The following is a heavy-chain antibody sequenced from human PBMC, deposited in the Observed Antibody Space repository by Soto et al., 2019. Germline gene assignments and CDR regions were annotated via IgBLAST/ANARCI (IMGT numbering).Heavy chain of an antibody. V-gene: IGHV3-11*06. CDR3: ARLRAAGCYVEGDM. J-gene: IGHJ6*03. D-gene: IGHD3-22*01. Sequence: GGSVKLYCEAFGVRLSINKTSWSRQAQGKGLEYVSYIVSSSAYTNYADSVKGRFNISRDNAKNSLYLELNSLRAEDTAVYYCARLRAAGCYVEGDM. CDR1: GVRLSINK. CDR2: IVSSSAYT.